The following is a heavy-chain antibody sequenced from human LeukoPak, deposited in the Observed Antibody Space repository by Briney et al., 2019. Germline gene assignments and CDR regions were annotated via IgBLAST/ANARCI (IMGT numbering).Heavy chain of an antibody. J-gene: IGHJ4*02. CDR1: GFTFSSHD. V-gene: IGHV3-33*06. Sequence: ATSLRLSCAASGFTFSSHDMHWVRQAPGKVLEWVAVKGRFAISRDDSNDMVYPQMNGLRADETAVYYCAKGIQRGLAYTISLVSWGQPAMV. D-gene: IGHD2/OR15-2a*01. CDR3: AKGIQRGLAYTISLVS.